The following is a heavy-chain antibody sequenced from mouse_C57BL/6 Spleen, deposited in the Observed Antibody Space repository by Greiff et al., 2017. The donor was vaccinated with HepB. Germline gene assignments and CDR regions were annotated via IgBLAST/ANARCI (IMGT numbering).Heavy chain of an antibody. CDR1: GFTFSDYG. D-gene: IGHD2-3*01. J-gene: IGHJ4*01. V-gene: IGHV5-15*01. CDR2: ISNLAYSI. Sequence: EVHLVESGGGLVQPGGSLKLSCAASGFTFSDYGMAWVRQAPRKGPEWVAFISNLAYSIYYADTVTGRFTISRENAKNTLYLEMSSLRSEDTAMYYCARLYDGLYYAMDYWGQGTSVTVSS. CDR3: ARLYDGLYYAMDY.